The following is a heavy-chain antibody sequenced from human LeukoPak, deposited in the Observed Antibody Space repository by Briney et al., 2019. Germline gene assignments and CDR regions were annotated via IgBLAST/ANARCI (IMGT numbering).Heavy chain of an antibody. D-gene: IGHD3-22*01. CDR2: IWHDGSND. CDR3: TKVTGDYYDTSGAFDY. V-gene: IGHV3-33*06. CDR1: GFIFSSYG. J-gene: IGHJ4*02. Sequence: GGSLRLSCAASGFIFSSYGMHWVRQAPGKGLEWVARIWHDGSNDDYADSVKGRFTISRDNSKNTLYLQMNSLRAEDTAIYYCTKVTGDYYDTSGAFDYWGQGTLVTVSS.